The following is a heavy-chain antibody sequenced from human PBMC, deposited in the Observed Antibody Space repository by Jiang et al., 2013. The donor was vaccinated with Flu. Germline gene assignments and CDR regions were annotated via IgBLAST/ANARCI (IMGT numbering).Heavy chain of an antibody. CDR3: AKGQTVAGEFDQ. CDR1: GLIFSIYS. Sequence: GVVQPGRSLRLSCEASGLIFSIYSMHWVRQAPGKGLEWVASISYDGSDKDYADSVKGRFTISRDNSENTVYLQMNSLRLEDTAVYYCAKGQTVAGEFDQWGQGALVTVSS. D-gene: IGHD6-19*01. J-gene: IGHJ4*02. V-gene: IGHV3-30*18. CDR2: ISYDGSDK.